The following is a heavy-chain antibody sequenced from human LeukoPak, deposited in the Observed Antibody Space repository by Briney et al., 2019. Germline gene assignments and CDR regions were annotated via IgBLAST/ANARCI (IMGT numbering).Heavy chain of an antibody. V-gene: IGHV3-21*01. CDR3: AGYPGIFGVVNY. Sequence: KSGGSLRLSCAASGFTFSSYSMNWVRQAPGKGLEWVSSISSSSSYMHYADSVKGRFTISRDNAKNSLYLQMNSLRAEDTAVYYCAGYPGIFGVVNYWGQGTLVTVSS. CDR2: ISSSSSYM. J-gene: IGHJ4*02. D-gene: IGHD3-3*01. CDR1: GFTFSSYS.